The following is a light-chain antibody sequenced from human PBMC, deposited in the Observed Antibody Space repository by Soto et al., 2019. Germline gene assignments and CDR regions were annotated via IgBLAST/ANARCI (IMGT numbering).Light chain of an antibody. CDR2: DAS. CDR1: QDISNY. CDR3: QQYDNLPRAT. J-gene: IGKJ3*01. V-gene: IGKV1-33*01. Sequence: DIQMTQSPSSLSASVGDRVTITCQATQDISNYLIWYQQKPGKAPKLLIYDASNLETGVPSRFSGSGSGTDFILTISTLQTEDTATYYCQQYDNLPRATFGPGTKVEIK.